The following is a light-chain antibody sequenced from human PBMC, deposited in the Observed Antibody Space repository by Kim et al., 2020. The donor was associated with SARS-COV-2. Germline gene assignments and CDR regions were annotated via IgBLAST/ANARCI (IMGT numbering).Light chain of an antibody. CDR3: QQYHAYPRT. CDR2: GAS. CDR1: IDNY. Sequence: IDNYVAWFQQKPGKAPKSLIYGASNLQTVVPSKFSGRGSGTDFSLTINSLQPEDVATYYCQQYHAYPRTFGQGTKVDIK. J-gene: IGKJ1*01. V-gene: IGKV1-16*02.